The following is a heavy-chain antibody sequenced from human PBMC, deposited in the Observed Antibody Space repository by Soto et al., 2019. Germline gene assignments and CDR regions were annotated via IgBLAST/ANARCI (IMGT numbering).Heavy chain of an antibody. Sequence: QVPLQQSGPGLVKPSKNLSLPCTVSGGSMSSYYWTWVRQPAGKGLEWIRRVYSTGGTHYNPSLMRRVTLSLDTSRNHVSLMLLSVTEADTAVYFCARGQRFSAWFAPWGQGTLVTVS. J-gene: IGHJ5*02. D-gene: IGHD3-3*01. CDR2: VYSTGGT. V-gene: IGHV4-4*07. CDR1: GGSMSSYY. CDR3: ARGQRFSAWFAP.